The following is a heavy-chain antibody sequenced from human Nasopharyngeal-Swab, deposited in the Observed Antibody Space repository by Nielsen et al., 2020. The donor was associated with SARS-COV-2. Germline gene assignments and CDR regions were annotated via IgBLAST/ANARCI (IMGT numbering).Heavy chain of an antibody. Sequence: WVRQAPGQRLEWMGWINAGNGNTEYSQKFQGRVTITRDTSASTAYMELSSLRSEDTAVYYCARGCSSTSCPQGVGWFDPWGQGTLVTVSS. V-gene: IGHV1-3*01. CDR2: INAGNGNT. CDR3: ARGCSSTSCPQGVGWFDP. J-gene: IGHJ5*02. D-gene: IGHD2-2*01.